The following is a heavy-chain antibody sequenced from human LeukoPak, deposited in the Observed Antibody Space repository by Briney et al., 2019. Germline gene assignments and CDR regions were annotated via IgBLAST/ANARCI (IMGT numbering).Heavy chain of an antibody. V-gene: IGHV4-61*02. CDR1: GDSISSGDYY. J-gene: IGHJ4*02. CDR2: ISSSGST. Sequence: SETLSLTCTVSGDSISSGDYYWSWIRQPAGKGLEWIGRISSSGSTNYNPSLKSRVTISVDTSKNQFSLKLSSVTAADTAVYYCAKGGAVPGRDYWGQGTLVTVSS. D-gene: IGHD6-19*01. CDR3: AKGGAVPGRDY.